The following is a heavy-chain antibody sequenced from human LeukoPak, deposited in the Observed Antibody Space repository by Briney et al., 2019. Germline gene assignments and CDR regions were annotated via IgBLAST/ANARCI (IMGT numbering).Heavy chain of an antibody. Sequence: GGSLRLSCAASGFSFSSYGMHWVRQAPGKGLEWVAVIWYDGSNKYYADSVKGRFTISRDDSKNTLYLQMNSLRAEDTAVYYCAREVEAEREFDYWGRGTLVTVSS. J-gene: IGHJ4*02. CDR1: GFSFSSYG. CDR3: AREVEAEREFDY. CDR2: IWYDGSNK. V-gene: IGHV3-33*01.